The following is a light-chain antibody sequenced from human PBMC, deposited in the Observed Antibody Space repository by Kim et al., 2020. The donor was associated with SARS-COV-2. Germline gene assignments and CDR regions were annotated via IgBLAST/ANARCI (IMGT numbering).Light chain of an antibody. Sequence: SPGERATLPCRASQSVSSNLAWYQQKPGQAPRLLIYGASTRATGIPARFSGSGSGTEFTLTISSLQSEDFAVYYCQQYNNWPPVYTFGQGTKLEIK. CDR3: QQYNNWPPVYT. J-gene: IGKJ2*01. CDR1: QSVSSN. V-gene: IGKV3-15*01. CDR2: GAS.